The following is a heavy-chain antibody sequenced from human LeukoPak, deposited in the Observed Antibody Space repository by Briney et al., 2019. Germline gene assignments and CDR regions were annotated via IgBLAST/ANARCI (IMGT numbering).Heavy chain of an antibody. CDR3: ARGYRRQQSLSFDY. J-gene: IGHJ4*02. Sequence: GGSLRPSCAASGFTFSSYEMNWVRQAPGKGLEWVSYISSSGGVIFDADSVKGRFTISRDNSKNSLYLQMNSLRVEDTAVYYCARGYRRQQSLSFDYWGQGNRVTVSS. CDR1: GFTFSSYE. V-gene: IGHV3-48*03. D-gene: IGHD5-12*01. CDR2: ISSSGGVI.